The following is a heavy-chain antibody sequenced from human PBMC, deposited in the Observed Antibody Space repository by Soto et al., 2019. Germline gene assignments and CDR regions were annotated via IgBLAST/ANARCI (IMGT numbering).Heavy chain of an antibody. Sequence: SDTLSLTSTVSGGSVTSDEDYWSWIRQSPGKGLEWIGYISNSGSTGYNPSLKTRLSMSVDRSKNQFTLRLTSVTAADTAVYFCATESGSTYGYFDYWGQGTQVTVSS. CDR2: ISNSGST. CDR1: GGSVTSDEDY. CDR3: ATESGSTYGYFDY. D-gene: IGHD4-17*01. V-gene: IGHV4-30-4*02. J-gene: IGHJ4*02.